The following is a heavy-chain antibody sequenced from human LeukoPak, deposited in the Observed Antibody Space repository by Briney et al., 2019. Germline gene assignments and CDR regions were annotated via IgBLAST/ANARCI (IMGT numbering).Heavy chain of an antibody. Sequence: GASVKVSCKASGYSFTSHYMHWVRQAPGQGLEWMGWINPNSGDTKYAQKFQGRVTMTRDTSISTAYMELTRLRSDDTAVYYCARGGLRVMVYRLYYMDVWGKGTTVTVSS. D-gene: IGHD2-8*01. CDR1: GYSFTSHY. J-gene: IGHJ6*03. V-gene: IGHV1-2*02. CDR2: INPNSGDT. CDR3: ARGGLRVMVYRLYYMDV.